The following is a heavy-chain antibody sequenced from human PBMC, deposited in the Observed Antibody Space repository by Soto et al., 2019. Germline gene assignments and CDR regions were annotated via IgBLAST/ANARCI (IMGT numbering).Heavy chain of an antibody. CDR1: GGTFSSYT. D-gene: IGHD6-13*01. CDR2: IIPILGIA. Sequence: ASVKVSCKASGGTFSSYTISWVRQAPGQGLEWMGRIIPILGIANYAQKFQGRVTITADKSMSTAYMELSRLRSDDTAVYYCARGCSSSWYVGSYYYGMDVWGQGTTVTVSS. CDR3: ARGCSSSWYVGSYYYGMDV. J-gene: IGHJ6*02. V-gene: IGHV1-69*02.